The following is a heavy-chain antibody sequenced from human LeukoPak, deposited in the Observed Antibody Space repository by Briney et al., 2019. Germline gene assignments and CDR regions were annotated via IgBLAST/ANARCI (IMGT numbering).Heavy chain of an antibody. CDR1: GFTFSSYA. CDR3: AKDFVVVVVAASPDY. V-gene: IGHV3-23*01. CDR2: ISGGGGST. J-gene: IGHJ4*02. Sequence: PGGSLRLSCAASGFTFSSYAMSWVRQAPGKGLEWVSAISGGGGSTYYADSVKGRFTISRDNSKNTLYLQMNSLRAEDTAVYYCAKDFVVVVVAASPDYWGQGTLVTVSS. D-gene: IGHD2-15*01.